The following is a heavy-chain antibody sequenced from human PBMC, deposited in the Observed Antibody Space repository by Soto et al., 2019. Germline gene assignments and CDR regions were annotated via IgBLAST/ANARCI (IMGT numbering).Heavy chain of an antibody. CDR1: GFTFSNAW. Sequence: EVQLVESGGGLVKPGGSLRLSCAASGFTFSNAWMSWVRQAPGKGLEWVGRIKSKTDGGTTDYAAPVKGRFTISRDYSKNTLYLQMNSLKTEDTAVYYCTTGMVRDNYYGMDVWGQGTTVTVSS. D-gene: IGHD3-10*01. CDR3: TTGMVRDNYYGMDV. CDR2: IKSKTDGGTT. J-gene: IGHJ6*02. V-gene: IGHV3-15*01.